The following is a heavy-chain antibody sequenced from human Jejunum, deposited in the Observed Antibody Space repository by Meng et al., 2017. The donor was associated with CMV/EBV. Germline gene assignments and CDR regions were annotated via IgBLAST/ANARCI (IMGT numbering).Heavy chain of an antibody. D-gene: IGHD3-10*01. CDR2: ITTYNGST. Sequence: ISWVRQAPGQALEWMGRITTYNGSTNYAQDLQGRVTMTTDTSTGTSSMELRSLRSDDTAVYYCARERELTYYYGSGSYPSGACDIWGQGTMVTVSS. J-gene: IGHJ3*02. V-gene: IGHV1-18*01. CDR3: ARERELTYYYGSGSYPSGACDI.